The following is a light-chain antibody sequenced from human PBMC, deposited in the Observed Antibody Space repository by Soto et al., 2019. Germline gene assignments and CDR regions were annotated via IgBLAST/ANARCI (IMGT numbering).Light chain of an antibody. Sequence: DIQMTQSPSTLSASVGDTVIITCRASQNINNWLAWYQQKPGRAPNLLIYDASTLESGVPLRFSGSGYGTEFTLTISSLQPDDFATYYCQQYNSYRYTFGQGTRLEIK. CDR1: QNINNW. J-gene: IGKJ2*01. CDR3: QQYNSYRYT. CDR2: DAS. V-gene: IGKV1-5*01.